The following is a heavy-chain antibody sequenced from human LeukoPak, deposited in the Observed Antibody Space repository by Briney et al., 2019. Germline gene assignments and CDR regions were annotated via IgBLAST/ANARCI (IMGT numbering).Heavy chain of an antibody. CDR1: GGSFSGYY. CDR3: ASGTAVATFDC. CDR2: INHSGST. J-gene: IGHJ4*02. Sequence: SETLSLTCAVYGGSFSGYYWSWIRQPPGKGLEWIGEINHSGSTNYNPSLKSRVTISVDTSKNQFSLKLSSVTAADTAVYFCASGTAVATFDCWGQGTLVTVSS. D-gene: IGHD4-17*01. V-gene: IGHV4-34*01.